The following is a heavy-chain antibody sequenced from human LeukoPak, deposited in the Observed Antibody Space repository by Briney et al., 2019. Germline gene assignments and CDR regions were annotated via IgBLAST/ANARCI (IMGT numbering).Heavy chain of an antibody. J-gene: IGHJ4*02. CDR2: ISYSGSDT. Sequence: GGSLRLSCAASGFSFSSYGMHWVRQAPGKGLEWVAVISYSGSDTYYTDSVKGRFTFSRDNSKSTLYLQMNNLRPEDTAVYYCARVRGYRDEYYFDYWGQGTLVTVSS. V-gene: IGHV3-30*03. D-gene: IGHD1-1*01. CDR3: ARVRGYRDEYYFDY. CDR1: GFSFSSYG.